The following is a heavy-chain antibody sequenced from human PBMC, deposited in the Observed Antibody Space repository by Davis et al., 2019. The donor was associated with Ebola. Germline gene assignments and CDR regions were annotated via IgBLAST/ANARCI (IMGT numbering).Heavy chain of an antibody. V-gene: IGHV1-69*04. CDR1: GGSFSTFA. J-gene: IGHJ4*02. CDR2: IIPILGIA. CDR3: ARDERVVAATEDY. D-gene: IGHD2-15*01. Sequence: SVKVSCKVSGGSFSTFAISWVRQAPGQGLEWMGRIIPILGIANYAQKFQGRVTITADKSTSTAYMELSSLRSEDTAVYYCARDERVVAATEDYWGQGTLVTVSS.